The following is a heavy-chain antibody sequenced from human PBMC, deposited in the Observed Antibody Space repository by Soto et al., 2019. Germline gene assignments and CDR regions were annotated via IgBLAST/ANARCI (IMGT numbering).Heavy chain of an antibody. CDR3: AKGPPSRGCTNGVCSNY. CDR1: AFSSSRYV. Sequence: GVSLRLSSAASAFSSSRYVMCWVRQAQGEGLVWGSAISGSDDNKRYADSVKSRFTISKDNPKNTLYLQMNSMRAEDTAVYYCAKGPPSRGCTNGVCSNYWGQGTLVTVSS. J-gene: IGHJ4*02. CDR2: ISGSDDNK. D-gene: IGHD2-8*01. V-gene: IGHV3-23*01.